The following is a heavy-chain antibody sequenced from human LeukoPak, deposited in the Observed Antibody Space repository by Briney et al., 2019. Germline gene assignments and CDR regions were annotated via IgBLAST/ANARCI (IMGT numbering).Heavy chain of an antibody. CDR1: GYSVSDYY. J-gene: IGHJ3*01. CDR2: INPNTGGT. Sequence: ASVKVSCKASGYSVSDYYMHWVRQAPGQGLEWMGWINPNTGGTKYAQEFQGRVTMTGDTSLSIVQMELRSLTADDTAMYYCATPVPGYGALDVWGQGTMVTVSS. D-gene: IGHD3-9*01. V-gene: IGHV1-2*02. CDR3: ATPVPGYGALDV.